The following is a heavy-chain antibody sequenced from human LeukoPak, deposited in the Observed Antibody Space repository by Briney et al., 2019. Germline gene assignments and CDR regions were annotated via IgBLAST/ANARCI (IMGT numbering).Heavy chain of an antibody. J-gene: IGHJ3*02. Sequence: GGSLRLSCAASGFTVSSNYMTWVRQAPGKGLEWVSIIYSGGSTYYADSVKGRFTISRDNSKNTLHLQMNSLRAEDTAVYYCARDAHSSGWYDAFDIWGQGTVVTVSS. V-gene: IGHV3-53*01. CDR1: GFTVSSNY. CDR2: IYSGGST. D-gene: IGHD6-19*01. CDR3: ARDAHSSGWYDAFDI.